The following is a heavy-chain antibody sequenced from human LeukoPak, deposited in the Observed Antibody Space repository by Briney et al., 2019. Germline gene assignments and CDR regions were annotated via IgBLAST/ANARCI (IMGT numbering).Heavy chain of an antibody. J-gene: IGHJ4*02. CDR1: GFTFSSYG. D-gene: IGHD6-13*01. V-gene: IGHV3-23*01. CDR2: ISGSGGYT. Sequence: GGSLRLSCAASGFTFSSYGMSWVRQAPGKGLEWVSAISGSGGYTYYADSVKGRFTISRDNSKNTLYLQMNSLRAEDTAVYYCAKDALPRIAAAGTVVWGQGTLVTVSS. CDR3: AKDALPRIAAAGTVV.